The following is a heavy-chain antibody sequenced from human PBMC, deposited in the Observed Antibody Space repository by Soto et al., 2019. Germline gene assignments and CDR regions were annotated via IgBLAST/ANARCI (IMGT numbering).Heavy chain of an antibody. V-gene: IGHV2-5*02. Sequence: QITLKESGPTLVKPTQTLTLTCTFSGFSLSTSGVGVGWIRQPPGKALEWLALIYWDDDKRYSPSLKSRLTXLKDTSKNQVVLTMTNMDPVDTATYYCASYGDYFDYWGQGTLVTVSS. CDR2: IYWDDDK. CDR1: GFSLSTSGVG. CDR3: ASYGDYFDY. J-gene: IGHJ4*02. D-gene: IGHD4-17*01.